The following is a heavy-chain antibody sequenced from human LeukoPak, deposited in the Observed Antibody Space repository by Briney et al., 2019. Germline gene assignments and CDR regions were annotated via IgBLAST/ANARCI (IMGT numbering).Heavy chain of an antibody. CDR1: GFTFSSYG. Sequence: GGSLRLSCAASGFTFSSYGMHWVRQAPGKGLEWVSAISGSGGSTYYADSVKGRFTISRDNSKNTVYLQMNSLRAEDTAVYYCAKTLHYGHFGKFDSWGQGTLVTVSS. CDR3: AKTLHYGHFGKFDS. D-gene: IGHD4-17*01. CDR2: ISGSGGST. J-gene: IGHJ4*02. V-gene: IGHV3-23*01.